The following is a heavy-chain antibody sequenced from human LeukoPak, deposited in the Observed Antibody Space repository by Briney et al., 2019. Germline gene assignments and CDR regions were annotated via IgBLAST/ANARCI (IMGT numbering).Heavy chain of an antibody. V-gene: IGHV3-30*18. D-gene: IGHD3-9*01. J-gene: IGHJ4*02. CDR2: ISYDGSDK. CDR1: GFTFSSYG. Sequence: GGSLRLSCAASGFTFSSYGMHWVREAPGKGLEWVAVISYDGSDKYYADSVKGRFTISRDNSKNTLYLQMNSLRAEDTAVYYCAKAHYDIWAIDYWGQGTLVTVSS. CDR3: AKAHYDIWAIDY.